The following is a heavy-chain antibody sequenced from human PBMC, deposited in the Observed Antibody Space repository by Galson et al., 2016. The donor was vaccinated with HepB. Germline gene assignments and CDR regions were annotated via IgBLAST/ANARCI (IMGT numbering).Heavy chain of an antibody. Sequence: SLRLSCAASGFTFSSYAMHWVRQAPGKGLEWVAVVSYDETNKYYADSVKGRFTISRDNAKNTLFLQMNSLRPDDTAVYYCARGKGGSCYYFDYWGQGALVTVSS. V-gene: IGHV3-30*03. D-gene: IGHD2-2*01. CDR2: VSYDETNK. CDR3: ARGKGGSCYYFDY. CDR1: GFTFSSYA. J-gene: IGHJ4*02.